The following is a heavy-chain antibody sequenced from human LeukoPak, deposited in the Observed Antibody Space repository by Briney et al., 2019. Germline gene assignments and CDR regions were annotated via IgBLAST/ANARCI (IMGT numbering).Heavy chain of an antibody. D-gene: IGHD3-9*01. V-gene: IGHV1-69*01. CDR1: GGTFSSYA. CDR3: AAPPLLTGYPHGI. CDR2: IIPIFGTA. J-gene: IGHJ3*02. Sequence: SVKVSCKASGGTFSSYAISWVRQAPGQGLEWMGGIIPIFGTANYAQKFQGRVTITADESTSTAYMELSSLRSEDTAVYYCAAPPLLTGYPHGIWGQGTMVTVSS.